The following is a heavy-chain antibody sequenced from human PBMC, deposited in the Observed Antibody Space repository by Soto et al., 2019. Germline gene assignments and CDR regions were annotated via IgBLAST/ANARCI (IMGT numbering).Heavy chain of an antibody. Sequence: QITLKESGPTLVRPTQTLTLTCAFSGFSLSTSGVGVGWIRQPPGKALEWLAVIYWDDSKHYSPSLRSRLTITKDTSKNQLVLTMTNMDPLDTGTYYCAHKGPEDWPLDYWGQGTLVTVSS. CDR3: AHKGPEDWPLDY. CDR1: GFSLSTSGVG. J-gene: IGHJ4*02. CDR2: IYWDDSK. V-gene: IGHV2-5*02. D-gene: IGHD3-9*01.